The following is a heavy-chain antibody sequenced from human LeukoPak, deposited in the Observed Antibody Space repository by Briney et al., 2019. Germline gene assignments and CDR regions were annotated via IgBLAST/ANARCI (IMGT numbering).Heavy chain of an antibody. V-gene: IGHV1-18*01. CDR3: ARGGTYYYDKSGLNWFDP. CDR2: ISAYNGNT. D-gene: IGHD3-22*01. CDR1: GYTFTSYG. J-gene: IGHJ5*02. Sequence: GASVKVSCKASGYTFTSYGISWVRQAPGQGLEWMGWISAYNGNTNYAQKLQGRVTMTTDTSTSTAYMELRSLRSDDTAAYYCARGGTYYYDKSGLNWFDPWGQGTLVTVSS.